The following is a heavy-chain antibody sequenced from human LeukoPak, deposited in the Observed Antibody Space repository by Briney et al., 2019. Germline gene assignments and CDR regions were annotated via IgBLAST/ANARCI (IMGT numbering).Heavy chain of an antibody. J-gene: IGHJ3*02. V-gene: IGHV3-21*01. CDR2: ISSSSSYI. Sequence: PGGPLRLSCAASGFTFSSYSMNWVRQAPGKGLEWVSSISSSSSYIYYADSVKGRFTISREDAKNSLYLHMNSLRAEDTAVYYCARDTTLSAVAGPPAFDIWGQGTMVTVSS. D-gene: IGHD6-19*01. CDR1: GFTFSSYS. CDR3: ARDTTLSAVAGPPAFDI.